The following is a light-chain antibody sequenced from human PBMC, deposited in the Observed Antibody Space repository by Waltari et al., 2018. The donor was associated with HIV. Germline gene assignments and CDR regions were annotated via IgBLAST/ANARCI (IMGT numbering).Light chain of an antibody. V-gene: IGLV2-14*01. Sequence: QSALTQPASVSGSPGQSITISCTGTSSAVGRYDYVSWYQQHPGKPPKFMIYEVSNRPAGVSNRFSGSKSGNTASLTISGLQAEDEADYYCSSYTSISTLVFGGGTKLTVL. CDR1: SSAVGRYDY. J-gene: IGLJ3*02. CDR2: EVS. CDR3: SSYTSISTLV.